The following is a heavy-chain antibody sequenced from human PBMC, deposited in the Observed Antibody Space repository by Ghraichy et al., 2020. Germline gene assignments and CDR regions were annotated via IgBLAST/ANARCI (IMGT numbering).Heavy chain of an antibody. Sequence: GGSLRLSCAASGFTFSSYWMSWVRQAPGKGLEWVANIKQDGSEKYYVDSVKGRFTISRDNAKNSLYLQMNSLRAEDTAVYYCAREVGSSRDGWFDPWGQGTLVTVSS. J-gene: IGHJ5*02. D-gene: IGHD6-6*01. CDR1: GFTFSSYW. V-gene: IGHV3-7*01. CDR2: IKQDGSEK. CDR3: AREVGSSRDGWFDP.